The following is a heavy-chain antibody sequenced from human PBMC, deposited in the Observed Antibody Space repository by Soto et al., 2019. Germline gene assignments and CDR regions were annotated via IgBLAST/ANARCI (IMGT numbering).Heavy chain of an antibody. Sequence: GTSVKVSCKASGGTFSSYTISWVRQAPGQGLEWMGRIIPILGIANYAQKFQGRVTITADKSTSTAYMELSSLRSEDTAVYYCARDDYGDYVFAFDIWGQGTMVTVSS. V-gene: IGHV1-69*04. CDR1: GGTFSSYT. CDR2: IIPILGIA. CDR3: ARDDYGDYVFAFDI. D-gene: IGHD4-17*01. J-gene: IGHJ3*02.